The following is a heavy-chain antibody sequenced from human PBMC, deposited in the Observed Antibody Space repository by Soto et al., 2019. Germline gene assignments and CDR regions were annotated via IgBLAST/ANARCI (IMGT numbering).Heavy chain of an antibody. Sequence: GASVKVSCKASGYTFNSYGSSWVLQDPGQGLEWMGWISAYNGNTNYAQKLQGRVTMTTDTSTSTAYMELRSLRSDDTAVYYCARDLVMIVVGKGYYYYGMDVWGQGTTVTVSS. V-gene: IGHV1-18*01. CDR2: ISAYNGNT. D-gene: IGHD3-22*01. J-gene: IGHJ6*02. CDR3: ARDLVMIVVGKGYYYYGMDV. CDR1: GYTFNSYG.